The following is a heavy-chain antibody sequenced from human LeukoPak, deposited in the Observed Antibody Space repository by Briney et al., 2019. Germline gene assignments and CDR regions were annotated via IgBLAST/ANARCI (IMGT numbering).Heavy chain of an antibody. D-gene: IGHD3-10*01. CDR3: ARNFIIIET. J-gene: IGHJ4*02. V-gene: IGHV3-66*01. CDR2: IYSGGST. Sequence: AGGSLRLSCAASGFTVSSNYMSWVRQAPGKGLEWVSLIYSGGSTYYADSVKGRFTISRDNSKNTLFLQINTLRAEDTAVYYCARNFIIIETWGQGTLVTVSS. CDR1: GFTVSSNY.